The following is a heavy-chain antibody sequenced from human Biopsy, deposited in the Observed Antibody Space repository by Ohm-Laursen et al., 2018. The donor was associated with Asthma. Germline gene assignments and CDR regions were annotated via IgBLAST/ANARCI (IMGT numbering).Heavy chain of an antibody. D-gene: IGHD3-9*01. CDR3: ARTYYDFLTGQVKDVFGV. Sequence: ATVKISCKASGYNFISFAIHWVRQAPGQRLGWMGWVNTGNGDTKYSQKSQGRVTITRDTSASTAYMELRSLRSEDTATYYCARTYYDFLTGQVKDVFGVWGQGTMVTVSS. J-gene: IGHJ3*01. CDR1: GYNFISFA. V-gene: IGHV1-3*04. CDR2: VNTGNGDT.